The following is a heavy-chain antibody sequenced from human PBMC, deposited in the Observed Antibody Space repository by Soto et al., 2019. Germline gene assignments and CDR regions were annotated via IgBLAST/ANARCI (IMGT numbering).Heavy chain of an antibody. Sequence: SETLSLTCAFYGGSFSGYYWSWIRPPPGKGLEWIGEINHSGSTNYNPSLKSRVTISVDTPKNQFSLKLSSVTAADTAVYYCARGRRGASSSWLYYYYGMDVWGQGTTVTVSS. V-gene: IGHV4-34*01. CDR3: ARGRRGASSSWLYYYYGMDV. CDR2: INHSGST. D-gene: IGHD6-13*01. CDR1: GGSFSGYY. J-gene: IGHJ6*02.